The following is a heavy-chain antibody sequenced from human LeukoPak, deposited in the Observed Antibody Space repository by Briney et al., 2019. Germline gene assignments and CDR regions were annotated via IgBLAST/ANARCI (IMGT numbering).Heavy chain of an antibody. CDR2: VSGGGGGST. Sequence: GGSLRLSCAASGFTFTSYDMGWVRQAPGKGLEWVSGVSGGGGGSTYYADSVKGRFTISRDNSKNPLYLQMNSLRAEDTAVYYCAKDRGHSTGWYTEYWGQGTLVTVSS. D-gene: IGHD6-19*01. J-gene: IGHJ4*02. CDR3: AKDRGHSTGWYTEY. V-gene: IGHV3-23*01. CDR1: GFTFTSYD.